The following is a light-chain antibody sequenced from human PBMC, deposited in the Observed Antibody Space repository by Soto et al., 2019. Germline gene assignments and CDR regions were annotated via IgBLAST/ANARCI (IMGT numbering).Light chain of an antibody. CDR1: QNLLFSSNNKNS. CDR2: WAS. Sequence: DVVMTQSPDSLAVSLGERAAINCKSSQNLLFSSNNKNSLAWYQQKPGQPPKLLIYWASTRESGAPDRFSGSGSGRDFTLTISSLQAEDVAVYYCQQYHTTPNTFGQGTNVEIK. CDR3: QQYHTTPNT. V-gene: IGKV4-1*01. J-gene: IGKJ2*01.